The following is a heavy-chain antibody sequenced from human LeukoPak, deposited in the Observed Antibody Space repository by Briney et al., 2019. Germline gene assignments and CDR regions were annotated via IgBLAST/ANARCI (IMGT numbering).Heavy chain of an antibody. Sequence: PSETLSLTCTVSGGSISSYYWSWIRQPPGKGLEWIGSIYPSGSTYYNPSLKSRVTISVDTSKTQFSLKLSSVTAADTAVYYCARDRLSWYCSSTSCYPGWFDPWGQGTLVTVSS. CDR3: ARDRLSWYCSSTSCYPGWFDP. D-gene: IGHD2-2*01. J-gene: IGHJ5*02. CDR1: GGSISSYY. CDR2: IYPSGST. V-gene: IGHV4-4*08.